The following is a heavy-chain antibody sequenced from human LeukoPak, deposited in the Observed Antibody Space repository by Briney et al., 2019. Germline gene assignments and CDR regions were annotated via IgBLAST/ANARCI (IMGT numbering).Heavy chain of an antibody. V-gene: IGHV4-59*01. D-gene: IGHD6-13*01. J-gene: IGHJ4*02. CDR1: GVSISSYY. CDR3: ARDFHSAGFDY. CDR2: IYYSGST. Sequence: PSETLSLTCTVSGVSISSYYWSWIRQPPGKGLEWIGYIYYSGSTNYNPSLKSRVTISVDTSKNQFSLKLSSVTAADTAVYYCARDFHSAGFDYWGQGTLVTVSS.